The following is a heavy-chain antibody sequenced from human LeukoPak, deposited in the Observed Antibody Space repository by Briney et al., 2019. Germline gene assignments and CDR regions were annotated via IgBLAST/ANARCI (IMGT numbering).Heavy chain of an antibody. CDR2: ISAYNGNT. CDR3: ARAIGYSSSSRFLDY. CDR1: GYTFTSYG. D-gene: IGHD6-6*01. V-gene: IGHV1-18*01. Sequence: GASVKVSCKASGYTFTSYGISWVRQAPGQGLEWMGWISAYNGNTNYAQKLQGRVTMTRDTSISTAYMELSRLRSDDTAVYYCARAIGYSSSSRFLDYWGQGTLVTVSS. J-gene: IGHJ4*02.